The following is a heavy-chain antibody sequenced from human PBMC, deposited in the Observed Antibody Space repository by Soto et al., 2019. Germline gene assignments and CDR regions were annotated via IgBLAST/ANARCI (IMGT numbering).Heavy chain of an antibody. CDR1: GYTFTSYY. Sequence: ASVKVSCKASGYTFTSYYMHWVRQAPGQGLEWMGIINPSGGSTSYAQKFQGRVAMTRDTSTSTVYMELSSLRSEDTAVYYCARGTRGNFDWLLYYYYGMDVWGQGTTVTVS. J-gene: IGHJ6*02. V-gene: IGHV1-46*01. CDR2: INPSGGST. D-gene: IGHD3-9*01. CDR3: ARGTRGNFDWLLYYYYGMDV.